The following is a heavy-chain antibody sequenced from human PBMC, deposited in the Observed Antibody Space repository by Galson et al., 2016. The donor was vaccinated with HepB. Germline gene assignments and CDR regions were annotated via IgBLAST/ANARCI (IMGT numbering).Heavy chain of an antibody. CDR1: GASISGYY. J-gene: IGHJ6*02. CDR3: ARDDSGGWYGFHYGMDV. V-gene: IGHV4-59*01. Sequence: ETLSLTCTVSGASISGYYLSWIRQPPGKGLEWIGYIYYSGRTIYNPSLKSRVTISVDTSKNQFSLKLSSVTAADTAVYYCARDDSGGWYGFHYGMDVWGQGTTVTVSS. CDR2: IYYSGRT. D-gene: IGHD6-19*01.